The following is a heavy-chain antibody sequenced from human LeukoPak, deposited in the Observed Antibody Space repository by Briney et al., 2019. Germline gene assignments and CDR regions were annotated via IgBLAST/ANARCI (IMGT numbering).Heavy chain of an antibody. Sequence: GGSLRLSCTASGFTITTYWLTWVRQAPGKGLEWVANIKPDGNEKYYVDSVKGRFTISRDNAENSLYLQMNSLRAEDTAIYYCATTSRTVTGLDYWGQGTLVTVSS. CDR1: GFTITTYW. CDR2: IKPDGNEK. CDR3: ATTSRTVTGLDY. J-gene: IGHJ4*02. D-gene: IGHD4-17*01. V-gene: IGHV3-7*01.